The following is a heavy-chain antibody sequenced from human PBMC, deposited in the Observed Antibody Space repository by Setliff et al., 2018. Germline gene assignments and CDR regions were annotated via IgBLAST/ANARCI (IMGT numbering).Heavy chain of an antibody. CDR1: GDSIFDNY. D-gene: IGHD2-8*02. CDR2: ISYTGST. V-gene: IGHV4-59*08. CDR3: ARLSPYNTGPPFDY. J-gene: IGHJ4*02. Sequence: LETLSLTCSVSGDSIFDNYWSWIRQSPGRGLEWIAYISYTGSTNYNPSLKSRVTISLDTSKNHFSLNLRSVTAADTAVYYCARLSPYNTGPPFDYWGQGTLVTVSS.